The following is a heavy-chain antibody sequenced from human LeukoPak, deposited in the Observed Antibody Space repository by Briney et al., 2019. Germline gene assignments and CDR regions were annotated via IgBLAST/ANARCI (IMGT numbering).Heavy chain of an antibody. CDR2: INTNTGNP. CDR1: GYTFTSYA. V-gene: IGHV7-4-1*02. D-gene: IGHD7-27*01. Sequence: ASVNVSCKASGYTFTSYAMNWVRQAPGQGLEWMGWINTNTGNPTHAQGFTGRFVFSSDTSVSTAYLQISSLKAEDTAVYYCARDIPNWATDVWGQGTTVTVSS. J-gene: IGHJ6*02. CDR3: ARDIPNWATDV.